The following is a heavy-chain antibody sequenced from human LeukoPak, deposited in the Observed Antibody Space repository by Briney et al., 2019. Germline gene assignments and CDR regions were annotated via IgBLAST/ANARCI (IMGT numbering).Heavy chain of an antibody. D-gene: IGHD1-26*01. CDR3: AKSLGATRGYFEH. Sequence: PGGSLRLSCAASGFTFSSYAMSWVRQAPGKGLEWVAFIWSDGSNKYYADSVKGRYTISRDNSKNTLYLQMNSLRPEDTAVYYCAKSLGATRGYFEHWGQGTLVTVSS. V-gene: IGHV3-30*02. J-gene: IGHJ4*02. CDR1: GFTFSSYA. CDR2: IWSDGSNK.